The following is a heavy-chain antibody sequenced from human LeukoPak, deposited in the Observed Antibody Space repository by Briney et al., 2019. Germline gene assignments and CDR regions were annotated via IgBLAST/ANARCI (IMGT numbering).Heavy chain of an antibody. CDR1: GGSFSGYY. J-gene: IGHJ4*02. Sequence: SETLSLTCAVCGGSFSGYYWSWIRQPPGKGLEWIGEINHSGSTNYNPSLKSRVTISVDTSKNQFSLKLSSVTAADTAVYYCARSVAGNFDYWGQGTLVTVSS. D-gene: IGHD6-19*01. CDR2: INHSGST. CDR3: ARSVAGNFDY. V-gene: IGHV4-34*01.